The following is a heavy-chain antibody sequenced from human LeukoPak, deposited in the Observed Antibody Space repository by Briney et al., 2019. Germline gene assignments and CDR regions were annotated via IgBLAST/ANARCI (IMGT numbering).Heavy chain of an antibody. CDR2: ISYDGRNK. D-gene: IGHD1-14*01. V-gene: IGHV3-30*18. Sequence: PGGSLRLSCAASGFTFSTYGMHWVRQAPGKGLEWVAVISYDGRNKYYADSVKGRFTISRDNSKNTLFLQMNSLRAEDTAVYYCAKASGNRFDYWGQGTLVTVSS. CDR1: GFTFSTYG. J-gene: IGHJ4*02. CDR3: AKASGNRFDY.